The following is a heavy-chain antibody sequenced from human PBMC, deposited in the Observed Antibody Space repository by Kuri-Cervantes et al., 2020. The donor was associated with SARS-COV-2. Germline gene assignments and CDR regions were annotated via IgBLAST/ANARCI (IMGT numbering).Heavy chain of an antibody. CDR3: ARGWDAPGYFDY. D-gene: IGHD1-26*01. CDR2: ISHSGST. Sequence: SQTLSLTCAVSGGSFSGYYWGWIRQPPGKGLVWIGSISHSGSTYYNPSLKSRVTISLETSKNQFSLELSSVSAADTAVYYCARGWDAPGYFDYWGQGTLVTVSS. J-gene: IGHJ4*02. V-gene: IGHV4-38-2*01. CDR1: GGSFSGYY.